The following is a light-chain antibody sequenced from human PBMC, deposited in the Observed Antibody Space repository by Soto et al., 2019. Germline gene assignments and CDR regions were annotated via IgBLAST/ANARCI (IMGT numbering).Light chain of an antibody. V-gene: IGKV1-5*01. Sequence: DIQMTQSPSTLSASVGDRGTINCRASQIISSCLAWYPQKPGKAHKLLIYDASSLETVVPSRFSVSGSGTEFTLTIRSLHPDDFATYYCLQYNSYSGTLGQGTQVEIK. CDR2: DAS. CDR1: QIISSC. J-gene: IGKJ1*01. CDR3: LQYNSYSGT.